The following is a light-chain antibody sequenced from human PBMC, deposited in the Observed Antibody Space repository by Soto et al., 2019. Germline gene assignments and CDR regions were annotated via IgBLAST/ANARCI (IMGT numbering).Light chain of an antibody. V-gene: IGLV2-8*01. CDR3: SSYAGSNTWV. CDR1: SSDVGGYSF. J-gene: IGLJ3*02. Sequence: QSALTQPPSASGSPGQSVTISCTGTSSDVGGYSFVSWYQHHPGKAPKLMIYEVNKRPSGVPDRFSGSKSGNTASLTVSGLQAEDAADYYCSSYAGSNTWVFGGGTKLTVL. CDR2: EVN.